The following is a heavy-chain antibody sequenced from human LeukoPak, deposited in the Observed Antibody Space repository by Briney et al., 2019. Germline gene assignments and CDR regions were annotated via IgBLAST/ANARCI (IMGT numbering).Heavy chain of an antibody. V-gene: IGHV4-39*07. J-gene: IGHJ5*02. CDR3: ARGNRDRSWFDP. CDR1: GGSISSSSYY. CDR2: IYYSGST. D-gene: IGHD1-14*01. Sequence: SETLSLTCIVSGGSISSSSYYWGWIRQPPGKGLEWIGSIYYSGSTYYNPSLKSRVTISVDTSKNQFSLKLSSVTAADTAVYYCARGNRDRSWFDPWGQGTLVTVSS.